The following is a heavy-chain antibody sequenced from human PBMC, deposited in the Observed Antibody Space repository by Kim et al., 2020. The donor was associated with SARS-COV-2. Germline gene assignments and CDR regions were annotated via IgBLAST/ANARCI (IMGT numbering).Heavy chain of an antibody. D-gene: IGHD1-26*01. Sequence: GGSLRLSCAASGFAFDDYAMHWVRQAPGKGLEWVSIITWDGGTTYYADSVKGRFTISRDNSKNSLYLQMNSLRPEDTALYYCAKDMSPTRGLFFDYWGPGTLVPVSS. CDR3: AKDMSPTRGLFFDY. V-gene: IGHV3-43*01. CDR2: ITWDGGTT. CDR1: GFAFDDYA. J-gene: IGHJ4*02.